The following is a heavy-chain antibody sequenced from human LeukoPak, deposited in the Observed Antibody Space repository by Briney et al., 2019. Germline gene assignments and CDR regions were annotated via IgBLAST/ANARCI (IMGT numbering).Heavy chain of an antibody. CDR2: IYYSGST. D-gene: IGHD6-19*01. J-gene: IGHJ4*02. CDR1: GGSISSSSYY. CDR3: ARHQVDSSSPLPGSLDY. Sequence: SETLSLTCTVSGGSISSSSYYWGWIRQPPGKGLEWIGSIYYSGSTYYNPSLKSRVTISVDTSKNQFSLKLGSVTAADTAVYYCARHQVDSSSPLPGSLDYWGQGTLVTVSS. V-gene: IGHV4-39*01.